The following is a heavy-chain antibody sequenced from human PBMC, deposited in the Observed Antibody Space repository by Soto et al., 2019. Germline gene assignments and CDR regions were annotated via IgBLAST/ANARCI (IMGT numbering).Heavy chain of an antibody. V-gene: IGHV3-23*01. Sequence: PGGSLRLSCAASGFSFSGYTMNWVRQAQGKGLEWISGINGGGGTTYYADSVKGRFTISRDDSKNILYLQMNSPRAEDTAIYYCAKDSHWAIISPTHDYWGHGTLVTVSS. CDR3: AKDSHWAIISPTHDY. D-gene: IGHD2-2*01. CDR1: GFSFSGYT. CDR2: INGGGGTT. J-gene: IGHJ4*01.